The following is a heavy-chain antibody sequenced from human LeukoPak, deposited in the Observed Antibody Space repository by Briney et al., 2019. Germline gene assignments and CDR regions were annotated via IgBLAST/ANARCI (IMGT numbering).Heavy chain of an antibody. CDR1: GGSFSGYY. D-gene: IGHD3-16*02. CDR3: ARDRGLEGVIANAFDI. Sequence: SETLSLTCAVYGGSFSGYYWSWIRQPPGKGLEWIGYIYYSGSTNYNPSLKSRVTISVDTSKNQFSLKLSSVTAADTAVYYCARDRGLEGVIANAFDIWGQGTMVTVSS. J-gene: IGHJ3*02. V-gene: IGHV4-59*01. CDR2: IYYSGST.